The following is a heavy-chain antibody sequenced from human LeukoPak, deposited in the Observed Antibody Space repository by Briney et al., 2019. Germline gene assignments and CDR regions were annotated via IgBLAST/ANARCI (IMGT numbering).Heavy chain of an antibody. D-gene: IGHD1-1*01. CDR2: FDPEDGET. CDR1: GYTLTELS. V-gene: IGHV1-24*01. J-gene: IGHJ4*02. Sequence: VASVKVSCKVSGYTLTELSMHWVRQAPGKGLEWMGGFDPEDGETIYAQKFQGRVTMTEDTSTDTAYMELSSQRSEDTAVYYCATDLASGTTWDYWGQGTLVTVSS. CDR3: ATDLASGTTWDY.